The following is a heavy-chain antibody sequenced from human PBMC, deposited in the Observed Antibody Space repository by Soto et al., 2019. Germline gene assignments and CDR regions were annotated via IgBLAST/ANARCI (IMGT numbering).Heavy chain of an antibody. CDR2: IWYDGSNK. J-gene: IGHJ4*02. CDR1: GFTFSSYG. Sequence: GGSLRLSCAASGFTFSSYGMHWVRQAPGKGLEWVAVIWYDGSNKYYADSVKGRFTISRDNSKNTLYLQMNSLNTEDTAVYYYTADLPDRGAYAIDYWGQGILVTVSS. CDR3: TADLPDRGAYAIDY. V-gene: IGHV3-33*01. D-gene: IGHD3-10*01.